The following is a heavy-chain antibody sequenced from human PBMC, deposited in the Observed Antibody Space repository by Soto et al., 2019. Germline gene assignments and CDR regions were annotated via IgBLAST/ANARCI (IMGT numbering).Heavy chain of an antibody. V-gene: IGHV3-66*01. CDR3: AGGGTYTSAFFY. D-gene: IGHD3-16*01. Sequence: EVQLVESGGGLVQPGGSLRLSCAASGFTVSSKYMSWVCQAPGKGLEWVSVVYSGGSTNNADSVKGRFTISRDNSKNTLFLQMESLRAEDTAVYYCAGGGTYTSAFFYWGQGTLVTVSS. CDR2: VYSGGST. CDR1: GFTVSSKY. J-gene: IGHJ4*02.